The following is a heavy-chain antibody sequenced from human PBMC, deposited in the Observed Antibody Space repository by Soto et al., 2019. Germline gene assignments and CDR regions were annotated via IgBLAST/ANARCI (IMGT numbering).Heavy chain of an antibody. CDR2: MYHTGST. Sequence: SETLSLTCGVSGGSFTSGGYSWSWIRQPPGKGLEWIGYMYHTGSTFYDPSLKSRVTISLDRSKDQFSLKLNSVTAADTAVYYCARQDKSGYNWFDPWGQGILVTVSS. CDR1: GGSFTSGGYS. D-gene: IGHD3-3*01. J-gene: IGHJ5*02. CDR3: ARQDKSGYNWFDP. V-gene: IGHV4-30-2*01.